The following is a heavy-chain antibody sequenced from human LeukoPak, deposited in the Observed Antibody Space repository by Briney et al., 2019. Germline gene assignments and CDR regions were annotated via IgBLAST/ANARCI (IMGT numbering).Heavy chain of an antibody. CDR2: INHSGST. CDR1: GGSISGYY. J-gene: IGHJ4*02. CDR3: ARRGGSRYYDSSGYYYGFDY. Sequence: PSETLSLTCTVSGGSISGYYWNWIRQPPGKGLEWIGEINHSGSTNYNPSLKSRVTISVDTSKNQFSLKLSSVTAADTAVYYCARRGGSRYYDSSGYYYGFDYWGQGTLVTVSS. V-gene: IGHV4-34*01. D-gene: IGHD3-22*01.